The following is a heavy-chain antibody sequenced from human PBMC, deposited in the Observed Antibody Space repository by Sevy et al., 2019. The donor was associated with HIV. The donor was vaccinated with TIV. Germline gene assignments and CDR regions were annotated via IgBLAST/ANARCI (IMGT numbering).Heavy chain of an antibody. Sequence: SQTHSLTCAISGDSVSSNSAAWNWIRQSPSRGLEWRGRTYYRSKWYNDYAVSVKSRITINPDTSKNQFSLQLNSVSPEDTAVYYCARGYRPYSSGWLYYFDYWGQGTLVTVSS. CDR3: ARGYRPYSSGWLYYFDY. D-gene: IGHD6-19*01. CDR1: GDSVSSNSAA. CDR2: TYYRSKWYN. V-gene: IGHV6-1*01. J-gene: IGHJ4*02.